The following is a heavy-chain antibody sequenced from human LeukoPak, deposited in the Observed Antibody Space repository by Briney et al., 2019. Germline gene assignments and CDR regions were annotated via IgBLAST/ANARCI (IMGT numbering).Heavy chain of an antibody. CDR2: ISYDGSNK. CDR3: AKDVGYDIALDGMDV. V-gene: IGHV3-30*18. D-gene: IGHD3-9*01. J-gene: IGHJ6*02. Sequence: PGGSLRLSCAASGFTFSSYGMHWVRQAPGKGLEWVAVISYDGSNKYYADSVKGRFTISRDNSKNTLYLQMNSLRAEDTAVYYCAKDVGYDIALDGMDVWGQGTTVTVSS. CDR1: GFTFSSYG.